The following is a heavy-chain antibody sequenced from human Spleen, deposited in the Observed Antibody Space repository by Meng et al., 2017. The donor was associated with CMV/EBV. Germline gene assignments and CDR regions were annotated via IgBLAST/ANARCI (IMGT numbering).Heavy chain of an antibody. Sequence: FHNYAISWVRQAPGQGLEWMGGFIPVFGAPDYAQRFQDRLTIATDESTGSASMELSGLRFEDTAVYFCARGPKIPLGGVNLWPLEYWGQGTLVTVSS. CDR2: FIPVFGAP. D-gene: IGHD3-16*01. J-gene: IGHJ1*01. V-gene: IGHV1-69*05. CDR3: ARGPKIPLGGVNLWPLEY. CDR1: FHNYA.